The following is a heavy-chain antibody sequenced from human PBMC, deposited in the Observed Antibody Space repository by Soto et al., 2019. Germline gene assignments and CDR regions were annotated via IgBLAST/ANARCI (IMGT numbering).Heavy chain of an antibody. J-gene: IGHJ6*02. CDR2: ISYDGSNK. V-gene: IGHV3-30-3*01. CDR1: EFTFSTYG. Sequence: RGSLGLSCASSEFTFSTYGMHWVRQAPGKGLEWVAVISYDGSNKYYADSVKGRFTISRDNGKNTLYPQMNSLRAEDTAVYYCARDGEAYYYYGMDVWGQGTTVTVSS. D-gene: IGHD3-3*01. CDR3: ARDGEAYYYYGMDV.